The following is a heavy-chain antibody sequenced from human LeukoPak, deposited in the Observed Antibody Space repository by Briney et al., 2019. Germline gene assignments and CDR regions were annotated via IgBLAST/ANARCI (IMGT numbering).Heavy chain of an antibody. Sequence: SETLSLTCTVSGDSVSSGGYFWSWIRQPPGKRLEWIGYIYSSGTINYNPSLKSRVTISADTSKNHFSLKLSSVTAADTAVYYCARVGDYKGVYWGQGILVSVSS. J-gene: IGHJ4*02. CDR1: GDSVSSGGYF. D-gene: IGHD3-9*01. CDR3: ARVGDYKGVY. CDR2: IYSSGTI. V-gene: IGHV4-61*03.